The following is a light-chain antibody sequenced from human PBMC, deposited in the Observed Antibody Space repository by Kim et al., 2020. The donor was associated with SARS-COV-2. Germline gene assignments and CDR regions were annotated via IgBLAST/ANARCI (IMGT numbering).Light chain of an antibody. J-gene: IGKJ4*01. CDR2: DAS. CDR1: QGISSA. V-gene: IGKV1D-13*01. Sequence: AIQLTQSPSSLSASVGDRVSITCRASQGISSALAWYQQKPGRPPKFLIYDASSLERGVPSRFSGSGSGTDFTLTISSLQPEDFATYYCQLYDNSPHLVSFGGGTKVDIK. CDR3: QLYDNSPHLVS.